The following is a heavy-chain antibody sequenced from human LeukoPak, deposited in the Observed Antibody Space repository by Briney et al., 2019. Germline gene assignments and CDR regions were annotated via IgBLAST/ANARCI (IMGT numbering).Heavy chain of an antibody. Sequence: ASVKVSCKASGYTFTEYYIHWVRQAPGQGLEWMGWINPKSGDTTYAHQGRVTMTRDTSISTAYMELSSLRSDDTAVYDYARDWLLRYSEGGFDYWGQGTLVTVSS. V-gene: IGHV1-2*02. J-gene: IGHJ4*02. CDR2: INPKSGDT. CDR1: GYTFTEYY. D-gene: IGHD3-9*01. CDR3: ARDWLLRYSEGGFDY.